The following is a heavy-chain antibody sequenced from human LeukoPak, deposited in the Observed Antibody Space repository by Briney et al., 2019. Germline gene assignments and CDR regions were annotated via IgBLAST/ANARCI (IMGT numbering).Heavy chain of an antibody. Sequence: KPSETLSLTCTVSGGSISSYYWSWIRQPPGKGLEWIGYIYYSGSTNYNPSLKSRVTISVDTSKNQFSLKLSSVTAADTAVYYCARGSDSRFITYWGQGTLVTVSS. J-gene: IGHJ4*02. CDR3: ARGSDSRFITY. V-gene: IGHV4-59*01. D-gene: IGHD1-14*01. CDR1: GGSISSYY. CDR2: IYYSGST.